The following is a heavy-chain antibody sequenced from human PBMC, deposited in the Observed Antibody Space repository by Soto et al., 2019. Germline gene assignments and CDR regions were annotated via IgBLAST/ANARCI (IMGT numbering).Heavy chain of an antibody. D-gene: IGHD6-13*01. CDR2: MNPNSGNT. J-gene: IGHJ3*02. CDR1: GYTFNNYD. Sequence: ASVKVSCKASGYTFNNYDIHWVRQAPGQGLEWMGWMNPNSGNTGYAQKFQGRVTMTRNTSISTAYMELSSLRSEDTAVYYCARGLGSSSWPDHDAFDIWGQGTMVTVSS. CDR3: ARGLGSSSWPDHDAFDI. V-gene: IGHV1-8*02.